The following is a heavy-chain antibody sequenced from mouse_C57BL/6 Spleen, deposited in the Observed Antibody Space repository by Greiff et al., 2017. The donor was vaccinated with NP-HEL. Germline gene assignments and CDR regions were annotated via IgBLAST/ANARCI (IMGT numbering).Heavy chain of an antibody. J-gene: IGHJ1*03. CDR2: INPSTGGT. D-gene: IGHD1-1*01. Sequence: EVKLVESGPELVKPGASVKISCKASGYSFTGYYMNWVKQSPEKSLEWIGEINPSTGGTTYNQKFKAKATLTVDKSSSTAYMQLKSLTSEDSAVYYCARRLSTRYFDVWGTGTTVTVSS. CDR3: ARRLSTRYFDV. V-gene: IGHV1-42*01. CDR1: GYSFTGYY.